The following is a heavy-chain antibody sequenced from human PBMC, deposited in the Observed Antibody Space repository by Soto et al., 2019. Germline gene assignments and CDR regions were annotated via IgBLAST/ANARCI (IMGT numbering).Heavy chain of an antibody. D-gene: IGHD3-3*01. V-gene: IGHV3-30-3*01. CDR1: GFIFSNYA. Sequence: QEQLVESGGGVVHPGRSLRLSCAASGFIFSNYAMHWVRQAPGKGLEWVALISYVGTNEYYADSVKGRFTISRDDSKNPLYLQMNSLRAEDTAVYYCARVPSPAYYDFSSGPATNALDVWGQGTTVTVSS. CDR3: ARVPSPAYYDFSSGPATNALDV. CDR2: ISYVGTNE. J-gene: IGHJ6*02.